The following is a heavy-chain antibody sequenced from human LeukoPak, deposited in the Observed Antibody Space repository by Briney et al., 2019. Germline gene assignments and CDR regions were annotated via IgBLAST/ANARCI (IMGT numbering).Heavy chain of an antibody. CDR3: AKAREYYDSSGYYRGYGMDV. CDR2: ISYDGSNK. V-gene: IGHV3-30*18. D-gene: IGHD3-22*01. J-gene: IGHJ6*02. Sequence: GGSLRLSCAASGFTFSSYGMHWVRQAPGKGLEWVAVISYDGSNKYYADSVKGRLTISRDNSKNTLHLQMNSLRAEDTAVYYCAKAREYYDSSGYYRGYGMDVWGQGTTVTVSS. CDR1: GFTFSSYG.